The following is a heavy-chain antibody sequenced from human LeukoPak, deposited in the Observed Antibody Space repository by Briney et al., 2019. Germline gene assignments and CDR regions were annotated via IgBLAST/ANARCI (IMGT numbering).Heavy chain of an antibody. J-gene: IGHJ4*02. CDR2: INHSGST. Sequence: SETLSLTCAVYGGSFSGYYWRWIRQPPGKGREWIGEINHSGSTNYNPSLKSRVTISVDTSKNQFSLKLSSVTAADTAVYYCARDRGYGDYAFDYWGQGTLVTVSS. CDR1: GGSFSGYY. D-gene: IGHD4-17*01. CDR3: ARDRGYGDYAFDY. V-gene: IGHV4-34*01.